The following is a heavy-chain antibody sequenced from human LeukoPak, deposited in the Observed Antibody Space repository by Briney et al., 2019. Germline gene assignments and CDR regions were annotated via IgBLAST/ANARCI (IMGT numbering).Heavy chain of an antibody. CDR2: IYYSGST. CDR1: GGSISSGGYY. Sequence: SQTLSLTCTVSGGSISSGGYYWSWIRQHPGKGLEWIGYIYYSGSTYYNPSLKSRVTISVDTSRNQFYLKLSSVTAADTAVYYCARGQGYCSSTSCYVGIWFDPWGQGTLVTVSS. CDR3: ARGQGYCSSTSCYVGIWFDP. D-gene: IGHD2-2*01. V-gene: IGHV4-31*03. J-gene: IGHJ5*02.